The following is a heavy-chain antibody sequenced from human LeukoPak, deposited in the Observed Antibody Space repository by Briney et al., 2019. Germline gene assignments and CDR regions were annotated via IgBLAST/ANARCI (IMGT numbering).Heavy chain of an antibody. J-gene: IGHJ4*03. CDR1: GGTFSSYG. CDR2: IIPIFGTS. Sequence: SVKVSCKASGGTFSSYGFSWVRQAPGQGLEWMGGIIPIFGTSNYAHKFQGRVTITTDESTSTAYMELSSLRSKDTAVYYCARDPSSGYDPYFDYWGKGTTVTVSS. D-gene: IGHD5-12*01. CDR3: ARDPSSGYDPYFDY. V-gene: IGHV1-69*05.